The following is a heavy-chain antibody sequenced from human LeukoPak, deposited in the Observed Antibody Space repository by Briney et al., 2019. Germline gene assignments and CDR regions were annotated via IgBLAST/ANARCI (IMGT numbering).Heavy chain of an antibody. V-gene: IGHV1-46*01. D-gene: IGHD6-13*01. Sequence: SSVKVSCKASGGTFSSYAISWVRQAPGQGLEWMGIINPSGGSTSYAQKFQGRVTMTRDTFTSTVYMELSSLRSEDTAVYYCARDSAIAAAGTSDYWGQGTLVTVSS. CDR1: GGTFSSYA. CDR3: ARDSAIAAAGTSDY. J-gene: IGHJ4*02. CDR2: INPSGGST.